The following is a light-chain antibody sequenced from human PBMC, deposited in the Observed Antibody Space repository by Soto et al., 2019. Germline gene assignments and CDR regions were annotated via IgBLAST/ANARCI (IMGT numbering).Light chain of an antibody. V-gene: IGLV2-14*01. CDR1: SSDIDAYNY. Sequence: ALTQPASVSGSPGQSITISCTGTSSDIDAYNYVSWYQQHPGKAPKLMIYDVSNRPSGISNRFSGSKSGNTASLTISGLQAEDEADYYCGSYTTSSHYVFGTGTKAIVL. CDR3: GSYTTSSHYV. CDR2: DVS. J-gene: IGLJ1*01.